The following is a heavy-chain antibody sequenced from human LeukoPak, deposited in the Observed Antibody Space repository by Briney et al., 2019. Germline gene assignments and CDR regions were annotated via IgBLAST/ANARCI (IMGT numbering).Heavy chain of an antibody. CDR1: GYSISSGYY. V-gene: IGHV4-38-2*01. Sequence: PSETLSLTCAVSGYSISSGYYWGWIRSPLGKGLEWIGSIYHSGSTYYNPSLKSRVTISVDTSKNQFSLKLSSVTAADTAVYYCARPRPNEKVGIVTGYFDLWGRGTLVTVSS. J-gene: IGHJ2*01. CDR2: IYHSGST. D-gene: IGHD1-26*01. CDR3: ARPRPNEKVGIVTGYFDL.